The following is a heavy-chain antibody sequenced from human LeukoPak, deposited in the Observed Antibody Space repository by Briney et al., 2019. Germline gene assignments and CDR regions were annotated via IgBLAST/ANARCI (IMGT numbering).Heavy chain of an antibody. Sequence: SVKVSCKASGGTFSSYAISWVRQAPGQGLEWMGGIIPIFGTANYAQKFQGRVTITTDESTSTAYMELSSLRSEDTAVYYCARQPWSFYYYYHMDVWGKGTTVTVSS. CDR3: ARQPWSFYYYYHMDV. D-gene: IGHD3-10*01. J-gene: IGHJ6*03. CDR2: IIPIFGTA. CDR1: GGTFSSYA. V-gene: IGHV1-69*05.